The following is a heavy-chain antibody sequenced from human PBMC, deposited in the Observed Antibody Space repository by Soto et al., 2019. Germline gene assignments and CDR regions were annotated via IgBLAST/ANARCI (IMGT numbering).Heavy chain of an antibody. Sequence: PSETLSLTCTVSGDSIGTTHSYRAWIRQSPGKGLEWIGNIHYSGSTYYMPSLRSRVTLSVDTSKNQFSLRLTSVTAEDTAVYYCAGHEGNGNVWPLDYWGQGILVTVSS. CDR1: GDSIGTTHSY. V-gene: IGHV4-39*01. J-gene: IGHJ4*02. CDR2: IHYSGST. CDR3: AGHEGNGNVWPLDY. D-gene: IGHD2-8*01.